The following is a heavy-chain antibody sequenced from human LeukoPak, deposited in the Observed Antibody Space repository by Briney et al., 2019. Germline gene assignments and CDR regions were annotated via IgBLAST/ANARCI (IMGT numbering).Heavy chain of an antibody. CDR1: GFTFSTYW. J-gene: IGHJ4*02. D-gene: IGHD3-3*01. CDR2: IKQDGSEK. V-gene: IGHV3-7*01. Sequence: GESLRLSCAASGFTFSTYWMTWVRQAPGKGLGWVANIKQDGSEKYYVDSVKGRLTISRDNAKNSLYLQMNSLRAEDTAVYYCARDFRFLDDYWGQGTLVTVSS. CDR3: ARDFRFLDDY.